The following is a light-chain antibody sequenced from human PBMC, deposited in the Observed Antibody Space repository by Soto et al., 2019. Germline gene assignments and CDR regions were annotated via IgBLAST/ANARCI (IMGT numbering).Light chain of an antibody. CDR3: LEDYNYPPT. Sequence: EVVVTQSPATLSVSPGDRATLSCRASESVGRHLAWYHQKPGQAPKLLIFEASTRATGVPARVSGSGSGTEVTLTVSSLQPEDFATYYCLEDYNYPPTFGQGTKVDIK. CDR2: EAS. V-gene: IGKV3-15*01. CDR1: ESVGRH. J-gene: IGKJ1*01.